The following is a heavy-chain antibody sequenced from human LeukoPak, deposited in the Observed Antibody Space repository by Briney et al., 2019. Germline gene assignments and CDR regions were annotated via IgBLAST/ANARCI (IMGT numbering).Heavy chain of an antibody. CDR2: IRYDGSNK. Sequence: PGGSLRLSCAASGFTFSSYGMHWVRQVPGKGLEWVAFIRYDGSNKYYADSVKGRFTISRDNSKNTLYLQMNSLRAEDTAVYYCAKDVLNSYYFDYWGQGTLVTVSS. D-gene: IGHD3-10*02. CDR1: GFTFSSYG. J-gene: IGHJ4*02. CDR3: AKDVLNSYYFDY. V-gene: IGHV3-30*02.